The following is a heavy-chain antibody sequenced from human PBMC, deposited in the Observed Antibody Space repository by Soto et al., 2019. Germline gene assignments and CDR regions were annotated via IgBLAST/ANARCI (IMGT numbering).Heavy chain of an antibody. Sequence: GGSLRLSCAASGFIFSDYYMTWIRQAPGKGLEWVSHISSSGITISCADSVKGRFTISRDNANNSLYLQMDSLRADDTAVYYCARGNRGFGFWFDSWGQGTPVTVSS. CDR1: GFIFSDYY. CDR3: ARGNRGFGFWFDS. CDR2: ISSSGITI. D-gene: IGHD3-16*01. V-gene: IGHV3-11*01. J-gene: IGHJ5*01.